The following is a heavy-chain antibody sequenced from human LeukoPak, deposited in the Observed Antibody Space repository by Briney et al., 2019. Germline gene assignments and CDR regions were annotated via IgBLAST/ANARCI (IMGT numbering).Heavy chain of an antibody. CDR3: GAGRQFVGAFDI. CDR1: GFTFSSYE. V-gene: IGHV3-48*03. D-gene: IGHD3-10*01. CDR2: ISSGATTI. J-gene: IGHJ3*02. Sequence: GGSLRLSCAASGFTFSSYELYWVRQAPGKGLEWVSYISSGATTIKYADSVKGQFTISRDGAKKSLYLQMNSLRAEDTAIYYCGAGRQFVGAFDIWGQGALVTVSS.